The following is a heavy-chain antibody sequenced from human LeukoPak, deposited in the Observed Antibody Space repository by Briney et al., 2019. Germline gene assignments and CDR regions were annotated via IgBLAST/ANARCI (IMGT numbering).Heavy chain of an antibody. CDR1: GYTFTGYY. CDR2: INPNSGGT. Sequence: ASVKVSCKASGYTFTGYYMHWVRQAPGQGLEWMGWINPNSGGTNYAQKFQGRVTMTRDTSISTAYMELSGLRSDDTAVYYCASLGYSSGWSYYFDYWGQGTLVTVSS. D-gene: IGHD6-19*01. V-gene: IGHV1-2*02. CDR3: ASLGYSSGWSYYFDY. J-gene: IGHJ4*02.